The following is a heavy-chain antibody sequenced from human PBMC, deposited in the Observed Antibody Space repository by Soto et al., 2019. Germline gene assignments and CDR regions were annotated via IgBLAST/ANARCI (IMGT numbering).Heavy chain of an antibody. CDR1: GFTFSSYG. J-gene: IGHJ6*02. V-gene: IGHV3-30*18. CDR2: ISYDGSNK. CDR3: AKTKVPAVNYYYYGMDV. Sequence: PGGSLRLSCAASGFTFSSYGMHWVRQAPGKGLEWVAVISYDGSNKYYADSVKGRFTISRDNSKNTLYLQMNSLRAEDTAVYYCAKTKVPAVNYYYYGMDVWGQGTTVTVSS. D-gene: IGHD2-2*01.